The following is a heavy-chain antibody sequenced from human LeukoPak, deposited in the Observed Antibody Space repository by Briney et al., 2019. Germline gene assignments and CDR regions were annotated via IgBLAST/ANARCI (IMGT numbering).Heavy chain of an antibody. Sequence: SETLSLTCTVSGGSISSYYWSWIRQPAGKGLEWIGRIYTSGSTNYNPSLKSRVTVSVDTSKNQFSLKLSSVTAADTAVYYCARDDAPGLVAATADAFDIWGQGTMVTVSS. D-gene: IGHD2-15*01. J-gene: IGHJ3*02. CDR1: GGSISSYY. CDR3: ARDDAPGLVAATADAFDI. CDR2: IYTSGST. V-gene: IGHV4-4*07.